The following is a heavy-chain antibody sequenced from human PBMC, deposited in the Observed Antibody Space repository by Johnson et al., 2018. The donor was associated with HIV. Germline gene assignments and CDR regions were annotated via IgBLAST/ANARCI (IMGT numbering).Heavy chain of an antibody. Sequence: VQVVESGGGVVQPGRSLRLSCAASGFTFSSYGMHWVRQAPGKGLEWVAVIWYDGSNKYYADSVKGRFPISRDNSKNTLYLHMNSLRAEDTAVYYCARVLTTRGAFDSWGQGTMVTVSS. V-gene: IGHV3-30*19. J-gene: IGHJ3*02. D-gene: IGHD3-9*01. CDR1: GFTFSSYG. CDR2: IWYDGSNK. CDR3: ARVLTTRGAFDS.